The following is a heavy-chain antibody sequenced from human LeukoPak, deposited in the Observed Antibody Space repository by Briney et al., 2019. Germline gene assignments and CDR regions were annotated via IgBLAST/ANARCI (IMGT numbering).Heavy chain of an antibody. CDR3: ARARHYYDSSGYPNFDY. Sequence: SVKVSCKASGGTFSSYAISWVRQAPGQGLEWMGGIIPMFGITNYAQKFQGRVTITADESTRTAYMELSSLRSEDTAVYYCARARHYYDSSGYPNFDYWGQGTLVTVSS. J-gene: IGHJ4*02. D-gene: IGHD3-22*01. V-gene: IGHV1-69*13. CDR2: IIPMFGIT. CDR1: GGTFSSYA.